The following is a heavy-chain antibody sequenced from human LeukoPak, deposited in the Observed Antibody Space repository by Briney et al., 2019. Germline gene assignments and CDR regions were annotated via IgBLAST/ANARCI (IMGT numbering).Heavy chain of an antibody. CDR3: AKDKGQWLARGAFDI. CDR1: GFTFDDYA. V-gene: IGHV3-9*01. D-gene: IGHD6-19*01. CDR2: ISWNSGSI. Sequence: GGSQRLSCAASGFTFDDYAMHWVRQAPGKGLEWVSGISWNSGSIGYADSVKGRFTISRDNAKNSLYLQMNSLRAEDTALYYCAKDKGQWLARGAFDIWGQGTMVTVSS. J-gene: IGHJ3*02.